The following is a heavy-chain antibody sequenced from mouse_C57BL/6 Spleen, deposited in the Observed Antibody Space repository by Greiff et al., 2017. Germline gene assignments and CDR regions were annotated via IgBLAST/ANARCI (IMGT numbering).Heavy chain of an antibody. J-gene: IGHJ3*01. CDR2: IYPGDGDT. D-gene: IGHD3-3*01. Sequence: QVQLQQSGAELVKPGASVKISCKASGYAYSSYWMNWVKQRPGQGLEWIGHIYPGDGDTNYNGKFKGKATLTADTSSSTAYMQLSSLTSEDSAVYLCAGGTGGRAWLADWGQRTLVTVSA. CDR3: AGGTGGRAWLAD. CDR1: GYAYSSYW. V-gene: IGHV1-80*01.